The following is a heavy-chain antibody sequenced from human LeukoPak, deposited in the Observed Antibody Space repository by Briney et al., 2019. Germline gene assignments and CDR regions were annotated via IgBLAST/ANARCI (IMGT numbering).Heavy chain of an antibody. Sequence: GGSLRLSCAASGFTFSDHDMDWVRQAPGKGLQWVGRSRNTASIYTTKYAASVKGRFTISRDDSQNTLFLQMDSLKTEDTAVYYCTRPWYSSSWYYSWGQGTLVTVSS. V-gene: IGHV3-72*01. CDR2: SRNTASIYTT. CDR1: GFTFSDHD. CDR3: TRPWYSSSWYYS. J-gene: IGHJ4*02. D-gene: IGHD6-13*01.